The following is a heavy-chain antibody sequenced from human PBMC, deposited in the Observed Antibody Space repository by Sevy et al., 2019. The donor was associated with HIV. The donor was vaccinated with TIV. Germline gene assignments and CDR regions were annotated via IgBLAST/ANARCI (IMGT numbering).Heavy chain of an antibody. CDR2: ISYDGSSK. Sequence: GGSLRLSCAASGFTFSSFAMHWVRQAPGKGLEWVAVISYDGSSKYYPDSVKGRFTISRDNAKNTLYLQMNRLRPEDTAVYFCAILGVDCVSTNCYGTRSRSFDFWGQGTLVTVSS. CDR1: GFTFSSFA. J-gene: IGHJ4*02. V-gene: IGHV3-30-3*01. D-gene: IGHD2-2*01. CDR3: AILGVDCVSTNCYGTRSRSFDF.